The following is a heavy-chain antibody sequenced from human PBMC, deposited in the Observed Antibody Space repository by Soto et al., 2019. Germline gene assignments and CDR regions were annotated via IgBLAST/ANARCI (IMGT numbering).Heavy chain of an antibody. V-gene: IGHV3-21*01. J-gene: IGHJ4*02. CDR2: ISSSSYI. Sequence: PGGSLRLSCAASGFTFSSYSMNWVRQAPGKGLEWVSSISSSSYIYYADSVKGRFTISRDNAKNSLYLQMNSLRAEDTAVYYFARELFYDILTGYYSTPYFDYWGQGTLVTVSS. D-gene: IGHD3-9*01. CDR1: GFTFSSYS. CDR3: ARELFYDILTGYYSTPYFDY.